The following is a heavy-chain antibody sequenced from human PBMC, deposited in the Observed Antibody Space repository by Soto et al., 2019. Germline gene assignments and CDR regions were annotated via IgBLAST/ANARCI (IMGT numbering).Heavy chain of an antibody. V-gene: IGHV3-21*01. Sequence: GGSLRLSCAASGFTFSSYSMNWVRQAPGKGLEWVSSISSSSGHIYYADSLKGRFTISRDNAKNSLYLQMNSLRAEDTAVYYCTRHWLATREFDYWGQGTLVTVSS. J-gene: IGHJ4*02. CDR3: TRHWLATREFDY. D-gene: IGHD1-26*01. CDR2: ISSSSGHI. CDR1: GFTFSSYS.